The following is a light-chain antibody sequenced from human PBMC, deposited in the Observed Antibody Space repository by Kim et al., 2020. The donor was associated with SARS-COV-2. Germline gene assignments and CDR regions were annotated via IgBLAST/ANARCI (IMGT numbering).Light chain of an antibody. CDR3: GADHGSGNHFMYV. Sequence: CTLSSGYSNYNVDWYQQRPGRGPRFVMRVGTGGVVGSKGAGIPDRFSVLGSGLSRNLTIKNIQEEDESDYHCGADHGSGNHFMYVFGTGTKVTVL. CDR2: VGTGGVVG. V-gene: IGLV9-49*03. J-gene: IGLJ1*01. CDR1: SGYSNYN.